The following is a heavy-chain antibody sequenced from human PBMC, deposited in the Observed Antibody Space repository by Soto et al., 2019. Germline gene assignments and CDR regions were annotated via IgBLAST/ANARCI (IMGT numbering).Heavy chain of an antibody. D-gene: IGHD6-13*01. V-gene: IGHV1-69*02. CDR2: IIPILGIA. J-gene: IGHJ5*02. Sequence: QVQLVQSGAEVKKPGSSVKVSCKASGGTFSSYTISWVRQAPGQGLEWMGRIIPILGIANYAQKFQGRVTITADKSTGTAYMELSSLRSEDTAVYYCARVAPGIAAAVNWFDPWGQGTLVTVSS. CDR1: GGTFSSYT. CDR3: ARVAPGIAAAVNWFDP.